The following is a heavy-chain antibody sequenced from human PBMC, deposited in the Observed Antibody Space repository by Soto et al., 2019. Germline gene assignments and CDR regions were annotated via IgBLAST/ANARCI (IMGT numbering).Heavy chain of an antibody. Sequence: QVQLVESGGGVVQPGRSLRLSCAASGFTFSSYGMHWVRQAPGTGLEWVAVIWYDGSNKYYADSVKGRFTISRDNSKNPLYLQMNSLRAEDTAVYYCAREKATDMTFDYWGQGTLVTVSS. CDR1: GFTFSSYG. D-gene: IGHD5-18*01. V-gene: IGHV3-33*01. CDR2: IWYDGSNK. CDR3: AREKATDMTFDY. J-gene: IGHJ4*02.